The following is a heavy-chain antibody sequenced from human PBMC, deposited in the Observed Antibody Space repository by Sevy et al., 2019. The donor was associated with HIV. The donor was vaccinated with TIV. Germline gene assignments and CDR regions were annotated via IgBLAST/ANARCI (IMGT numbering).Heavy chain of an antibody. CDR3: ARAKTMVRGVIITLFDY. CDR2: INPNSGGT. V-gene: IGHV1-2*02. J-gene: IGHJ4*02. D-gene: IGHD3-10*01. Sequence: ASVKVCCKASGYTFTGYYMNWVRQAPGQGLEWMGWINPNSGGTNYAQKFQGRVTMTRDTSISTAYMELSRLRSDDTAVYCCARAKTMVRGVIITLFDYGGQGTLVTVSS. CDR1: GYTFTGYY.